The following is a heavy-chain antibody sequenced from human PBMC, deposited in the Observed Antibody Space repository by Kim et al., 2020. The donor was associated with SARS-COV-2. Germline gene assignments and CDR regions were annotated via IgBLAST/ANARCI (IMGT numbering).Heavy chain of an antibody. CDR3: ARPNWGGYSYGDQFDC. J-gene: IGHJ4*02. Sequence: GGSLRLSCAASGFTFSSYGMHWVRQAPGKGLEWVAVIWYDGSNKYYADSVKGRFTISRDNSKNTLYLQMNSLRAEDTAVYYCARPNWGGYSYGDQFDCWGQGTLVTVSS. CDR1: GFTFSSYG. CDR2: IWYDGSNK. D-gene: IGHD5-18*01. V-gene: IGHV3-33*01.